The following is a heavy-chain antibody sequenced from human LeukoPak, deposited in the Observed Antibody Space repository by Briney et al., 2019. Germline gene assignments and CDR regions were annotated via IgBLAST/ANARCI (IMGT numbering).Heavy chain of an antibody. D-gene: IGHD3-9*01. CDR2: ISAYNGNT. V-gene: IGHV1-18*01. CDR3: ARDRKGVYDILTGYCFNWFDP. J-gene: IGHJ5*02. Sequence: GASVKVSCKASGYTFTSYGISWVRQAPGQGLEWMGWISAYNGNTNYAQKLQGRVTMTTDTSTSTAYMELRSLRSDDTAVYYCARDRKGVYDILTGYCFNWFDPWGQGTLVTVSS. CDR1: GYTFTSYG.